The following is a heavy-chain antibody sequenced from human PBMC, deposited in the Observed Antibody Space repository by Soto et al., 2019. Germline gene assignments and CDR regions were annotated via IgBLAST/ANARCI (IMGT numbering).Heavy chain of an antibody. CDR1: GDSVSSGSYY. CDR2: IYYSGST. CDR3: ARAQGSGFLVS. V-gene: IGHV4-61*01. D-gene: IGHD3-10*01. J-gene: IGHJ4*02. Sequence: ASETLSLTCTVSGDSVSSGSYYWSWIRQPPGKGLEWIGYIYYSGSTNYNPSLKSRVTISVDTPKNQFSLKLSSVTAADTAVYYCARAQGSGFLVSWGQGTLVTVSS.